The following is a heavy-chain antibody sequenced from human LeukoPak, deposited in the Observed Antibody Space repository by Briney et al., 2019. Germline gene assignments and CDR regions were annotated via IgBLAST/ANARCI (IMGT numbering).Heavy chain of an antibody. CDR1: GGSISSGGYY. V-gene: IGHV4-30-4*08. Sequence: SETLSLTCTVSGGSISSGGYYWSWIRQHPGKGLEWIGYIYYSGSTYYNPSLKSRVTISVDTSKNQFSLKLSSVTAADTAVYYCARALVWPFGELEGIDYWGQGTLVTVSS. CDR3: ARALVWPFGELEGIDY. CDR2: IYYSGST. D-gene: IGHD3-10*01. J-gene: IGHJ4*02.